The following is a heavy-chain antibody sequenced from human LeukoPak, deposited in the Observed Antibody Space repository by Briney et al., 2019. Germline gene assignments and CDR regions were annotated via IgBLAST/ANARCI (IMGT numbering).Heavy chain of an antibody. V-gene: IGHV1-2*02. J-gene: IGHJ4*02. D-gene: IGHD4-17*01. Sequence: ASVKVSCKASGYTFTGYYMHWARQAPGQGLEWMGWINPNSGGTNYAQKFQGRVTMTRDTSISTAYMELSRLRSDDTAVYYCARETTVTTYEFDYWGQGTLVTVSS. CDR1: GYTFTGYY. CDR2: INPNSGGT. CDR3: ARETTVTTYEFDY.